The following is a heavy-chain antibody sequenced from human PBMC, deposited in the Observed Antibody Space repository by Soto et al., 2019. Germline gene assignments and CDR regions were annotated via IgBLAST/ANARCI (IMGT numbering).Heavy chain of an antibody. J-gene: IGHJ4*02. CDR3: AKVTGNSHY. Sequence: PEGSLRLSCAASGFTFTDNAMSWVRQAPGKGLEWVSAISDSGASTFYAESVKGRFTISRDNSKNTLFLQMNPLRAEDTALYYCAKVTGNSHYWGQGTLVTVSS. V-gene: IGHV3-23*01. CDR1: GFTFTDNA. D-gene: IGHD5-12*01. CDR2: ISDSGAST.